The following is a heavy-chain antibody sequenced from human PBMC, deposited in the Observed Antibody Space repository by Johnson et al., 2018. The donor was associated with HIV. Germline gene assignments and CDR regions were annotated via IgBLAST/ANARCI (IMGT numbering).Heavy chain of an antibody. CDR1: GFTFSSYA. D-gene: IGHD3-22*01. CDR2: MSYDGSNK. V-gene: IGHV3-30-3*01. Sequence: QVLLVESGGGVVQPGGSLILSCAASGFTFSSYAMHWVRQAPGKGLEWVAIMSYDGSNKYYADSVKGRFTISRDNSKNTLYLQMNSLRAEDTAVYYCARDINYYDSSGYLIGSDAFDLCGQGTMVTVSS. CDR3: ARDINYYDSSGYLIGSDAFDL. J-gene: IGHJ3*01.